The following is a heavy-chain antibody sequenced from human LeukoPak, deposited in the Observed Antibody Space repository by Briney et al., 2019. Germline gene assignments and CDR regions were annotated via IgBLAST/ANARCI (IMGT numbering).Heavy chain of an antibody. CDR1: GFTFSTYW. D-gene: IGHD3-10*02. CDR2: ISSSSSYI. CDR3: AELGITMIGGV. Sequence: GGSLRLSCAASGFTFSTYWMTWVRQAPGKGLEWVSSISSSSSYIYYADSVKGRFTISRDNAKNSLYLQMNSLRAEDTAVYYCAELGITMIGGVWGKGTTVTISS. V-gene: IGHV3-21*01. J-gene: IGHJ6*04.